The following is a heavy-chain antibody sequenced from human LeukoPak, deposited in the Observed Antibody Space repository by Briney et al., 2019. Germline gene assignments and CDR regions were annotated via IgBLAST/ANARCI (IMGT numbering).Heavy chain of an antibody. D-gene: IGHD6-19*01. J-gene: IGHJ4*02. CDR1: GFTFSAHW. Sequence: GGSLRPSCAASGFTFSAHWMSWVRQAPGKGLEWVANIRHDGSEKYYVDSVKGRFTISRDNAKNSLYLQTSSLRAEDTAVYYCARDSGWGGESGYYDYWGQGTLVTVSS. V-gene: IGHV3-7*01. CDR3: ARDSGWGGESGYYDY. CDR2: IRHDGSEK.